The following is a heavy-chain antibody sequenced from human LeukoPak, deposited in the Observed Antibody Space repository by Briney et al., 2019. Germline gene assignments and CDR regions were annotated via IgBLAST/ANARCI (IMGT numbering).Heavy chain of an antibody. J-gene: IGHJ3*02. Sequence: SXTLSLTCTVSGGSLSNHYWNWIRHPAGTGLEYIGRIYHTGSTNYNPSLKSRVTFSVDTSNNQFSLNLTSVTAADTAVYYCARGPLGGESFDIWGQGTMVTVSS. CDR1: GGSLSNHY. CDR3: ARGPLGGESFDI. V-gene: IGHV4-4*07. D-gene: IGHD3-16*01. CDR2: IYHTGST.